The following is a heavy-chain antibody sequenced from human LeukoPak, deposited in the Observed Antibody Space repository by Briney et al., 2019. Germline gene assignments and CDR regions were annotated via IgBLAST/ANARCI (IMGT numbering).Heavy chain of an antibody. D-gene: IGHD4-17*01. CDR1: GFSVNDNY. Sequence: PAGSLRLSCAVSGFSVNDNYMSWVRQAPGKGLQWVSVMFPDGRTYYADSVKGRFTISRDLARNTLLLQMHSLRADDTAVHYCARTNPVYGDYDYWGQGTLVTVS. CDR3: ARTNPVYGDYDY. V-gene: IGHV3-53*01. CDR2: MFPDGRT. J-gene: IGHJ4*02.